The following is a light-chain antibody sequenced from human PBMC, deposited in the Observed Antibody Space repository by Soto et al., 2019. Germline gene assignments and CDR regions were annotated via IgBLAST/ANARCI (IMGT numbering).Light chain of an antibody. CDR1: SGDVRSYNH. CDR3: ISYTGSSTSDV. V-gene: IGLV2-14*01. J-gene: IGLJ1*01. CDR2: EVT. Sequence: QSVTTPPPSASGTTGQSIRISCSGRSGDVRSYNHLPWYQLFPSEPPTLIISEVTYRPSGVSHRFSASKSGNTASLTISALQADDEADYYCISYTGSSTSDVFGSGTTVTVL.